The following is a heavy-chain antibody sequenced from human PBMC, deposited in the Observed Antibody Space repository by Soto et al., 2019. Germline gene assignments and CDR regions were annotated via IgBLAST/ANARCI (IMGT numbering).Heavy chain of an antibody. Sequence: QVQLVESGGGVVQPGRSLRLSCAASGFTFSSYAMHWVRQAPGKGLEWVAVISYDGSNKYYADSVKGRFTISRDNSKKPLYLQNNSPRAEDTAVYYCARALYGDYPYWGQGTLVTVSS. CDR2: ISYDGSNK. V-gene: IGHV3-30-3*01. D-gene: IGHD4-17*01. CDR3: ARALYGDYPY. CDR1: GFTFSSYA. J-gene: IGHJ4*02.